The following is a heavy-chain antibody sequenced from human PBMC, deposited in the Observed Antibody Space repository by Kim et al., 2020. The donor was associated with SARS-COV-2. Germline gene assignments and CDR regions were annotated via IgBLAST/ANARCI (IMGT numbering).Heavy chain of an antibody. J-gene: IGHJ4*02. CDR2: INSDGSGT. V-gene: IGHV3-74*03. CDR3: VREEVETDFDY. D-gene: IGHD2-21*02. Sequence: GGSLRLSCAASGFTFKRYWMHWVRQATGKGLVWVSRINSDGSGTTYADSVKGRFTISRDNAKNTLYLQMNSLRAEDTAVYYCVREEVETDFDYWGRGTLVTVSS. CDR1: GFTFKRYW.